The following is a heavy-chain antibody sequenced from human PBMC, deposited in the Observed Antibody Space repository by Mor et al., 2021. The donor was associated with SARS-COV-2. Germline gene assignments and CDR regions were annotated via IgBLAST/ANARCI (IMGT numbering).Heavy chain of an antibody. D-gene: IGHD3-22*01. CDR3: AKDDSGRYDSSGYYPDR. J-gene: IGHJ4*02. V-gene: IGHV3-30*02. Sequence: YYADSVKGRFTISRDNSKNTLYLQMNSLRAEDTAVYYCAKDDSGRYDSSGYYPDRWGQGTLVTVSS.